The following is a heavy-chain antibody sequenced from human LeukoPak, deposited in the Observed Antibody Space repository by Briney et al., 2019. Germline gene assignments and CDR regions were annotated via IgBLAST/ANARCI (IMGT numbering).Heavy chain of an antibody. CDR1: GGIYSRYA. V-gene: IGHV1-69*04. J-gene: IGHJ4*02. D-gene: IGHD3-22*01. Sequence: PDASVKVSCKASGGIYSRYAISWVRQSPGQGLEWMGRISPILGIANYDQKLQVRVTITAAASTSTAYVELSSLRSEDTAAYYCARDYYASNGYYGYLDYWGQGTPVTVSS. CDR2: ISPILGIA. CDR3: ARDYYASNGYYGYLDY.